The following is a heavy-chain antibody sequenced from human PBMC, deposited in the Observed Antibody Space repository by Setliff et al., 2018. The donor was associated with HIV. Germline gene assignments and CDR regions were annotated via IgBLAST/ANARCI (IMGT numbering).Heavy chain of an antibody. CDR2: INAGTGNT. V-gene: IGHV1-3*01. Sequence: GASVKVSCKASGYRFTGFAIHWVRQAPGQRFEWMGWINAGTGNTKYSQKFQDRVTISRDIHANTAYMELSSLRSDDSAIYYCARGIPRGTVFGVVGYFDYWGQGTPVTVSS. CDR1: GYRFTGFA. CDR3: ARGIPRGTVFGVVGYFDY. D-gene: IGHD3-3*01. J-gene: IGHJ4*02.